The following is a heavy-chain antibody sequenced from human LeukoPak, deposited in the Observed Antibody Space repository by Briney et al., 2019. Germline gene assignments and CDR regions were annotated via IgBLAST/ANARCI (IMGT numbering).Heavy chain of an antibody. J-gene: IGHJ5*02. CDR2: ISYDGSNK. CDR1: GFTFSSYA. V-gene: IGHV3-30*04. Sequence: GGSLRLSCAASGFTFSSYAMHWVRQAPGKGLEWVAVISYDGSNKYYADSVKGRFTISRDNSKNSLYLQMNSLRAEDTAVYYCARDGGYDILTGLKWFDPWGQGTLVTVSS. CDR3: ARDGGYDILTGLKWFDP. D-gene: IGHD3-9*01.